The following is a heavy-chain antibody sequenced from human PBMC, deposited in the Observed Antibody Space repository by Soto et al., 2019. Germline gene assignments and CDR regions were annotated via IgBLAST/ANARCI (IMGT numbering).Heavy chain of an antibody. D-gene: IGHD3-22*01. CDR3: ASETMNGAFDI. Sequence: SVKVSCKASGGTFSSYAISWVRQAPGQGLEWMGGIIPIFGTANYAQKFQGRVTITADKSTSTAYMELSSLRSEDTAVYYCASETMNGAFDIWGQGTMVTVSS. V-gene: IGHV1-69*06. CDR2: IIPIFGTA. CDR1: GGTFSSYA. J-gene: IGHJ3*02.